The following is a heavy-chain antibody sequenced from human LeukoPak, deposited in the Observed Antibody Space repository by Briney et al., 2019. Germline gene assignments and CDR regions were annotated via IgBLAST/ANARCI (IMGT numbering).Heavy chain of an antibody. V-gene: IGHV1-2*02. CDR2: INPNGGGT. Sequence: ASVKFSCKAYGYTFTGYYMHWVRQAPGQGLEWMGWINPNGGGTNYAQKFQGRVTMTTDTSISTAYMELGGQRYDDTAVYYCARVSSSGDYYDNWGQGTLVTVSS. J-gene: IGHJ4*02. D-gene: IGHD3-10*01. CDR1: GYTFTGYY. CDR3: ARVSSSGDYYDN.